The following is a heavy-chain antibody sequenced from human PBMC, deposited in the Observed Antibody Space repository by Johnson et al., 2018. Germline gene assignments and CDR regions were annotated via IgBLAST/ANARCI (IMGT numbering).Heavy chain of an antibody. CDR3: AGQWLGGSYFDY. Sequence: QVRLRQGGAGLLKPSETLSLTCGVFGESFSGYYWTWIRQSPGKGLEWIGEVSHRGYTNYNPSLRSRVTISIDTSKKQISLKLSSVTAADTAVYFCAGQWLGGSYFDYWGQGTLVTVSS. D-gene: IGHD6-19*01. J-gene: IGHJ4*02. CDR2: VSHRGYT. CDR1: GESFSGYY. V-gene: IGHV4-34*01.